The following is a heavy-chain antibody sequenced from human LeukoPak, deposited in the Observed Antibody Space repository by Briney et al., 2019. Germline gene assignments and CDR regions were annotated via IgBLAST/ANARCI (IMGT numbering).Heavy chain of an antibody. CDR2: ISSSSSYI. V-gene: IGHV3-21*01. J-gene: IGHJ4*02. D-gene: IGHD6-6*01. Sequence: GSLRLSCAASGFTFSSYSMNWVRQAPGKGLEWVSSISSSSSYIYYADSVKGRFTISRDNAKNSLYLQMNSLRAEDTAVYYCARDLPSIAARFGLFDYWGQGTLVTVSS. CDR3: ARDLPSIAARFGLFDY. CDR1: GFTFSSYS.